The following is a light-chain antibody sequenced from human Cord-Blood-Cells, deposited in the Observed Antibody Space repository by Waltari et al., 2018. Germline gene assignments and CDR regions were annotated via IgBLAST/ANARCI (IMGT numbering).Light chain of an antibody. Sequence: VGGYNYVSWYQQHPGKAPKLMIYDVSKRPSGVSNRFSGSKSGNTASLTISGLQAEDEADYYCSSYTSSRVFGGGTKLTVL. CDR2: DVS. V-gene: IGLV2-14*04. CDR3: SSYTSSRV. CDR1: VGGYNY. J-gene: IGLJ2*01.